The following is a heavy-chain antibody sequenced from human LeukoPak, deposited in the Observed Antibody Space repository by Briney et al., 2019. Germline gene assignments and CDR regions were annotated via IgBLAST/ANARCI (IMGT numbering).Heavy chain of an antibody. J-gene: IGHJ4*02. D-gene: IGHD3-10*01. V-gene: IGHV3-11*04. CDR1: GFTFSDYY. CDR3: AIIPLGGRFDY. Sequence: GGSLRLSCAASGFTFSDYYMSWIRQAPGKGLEWVSYISSSGSTIYYADSVKGRFTISRDNSKKILHLQMNSLRPGDTALYYCAIIPLGGRFDYWGQGTLVIVSS. CDR2: ISSSGSTI.